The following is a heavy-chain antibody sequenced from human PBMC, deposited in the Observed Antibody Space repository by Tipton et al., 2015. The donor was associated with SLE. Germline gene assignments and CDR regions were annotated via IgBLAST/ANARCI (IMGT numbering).Heavy chain of an antibody. J-gene: IGHJ4*02. V-gene: IGHV4-59*11. CDR3: ARGLRITMVRGVPFDY. CDR1: GGSISSHY. CDR2: ILYSGDT. Sequence: LRLSCSVSGGSISSHYWSWIRQPPGKGLEWIGNILYSGDTNYNPSLKSRVTISVDTSKNQFSLKLSSVTAADTAVYYCARGLRITMVRGVPFDYWGQGTLVTVSS. D-gene: IGHD3-10*01.